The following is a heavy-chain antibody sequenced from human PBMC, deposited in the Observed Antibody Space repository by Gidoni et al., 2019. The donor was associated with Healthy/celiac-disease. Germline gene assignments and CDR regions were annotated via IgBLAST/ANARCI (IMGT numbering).Heavy chain of an antibody. CDR3: ARDPHCSGGSCYSQLDY. D-gene: IGHD2-15*01. CDR1: GFTFRSDS. CDR2: ISSSRSYI. J-gene: IGHJ4*02. Sequence: EVRLVESGGGLVQPGGSLRLSCAASGFTFRSDSMHWVRQAPGKGLEWVSSISSSRSYIYYADSVKGRFTISRDNAKNSLYLQMNSLRAEDTAVYYCARDPHCSGGSCYSQLDYWGQGTLVTVSS. V-gene: IGHV3-21*01.